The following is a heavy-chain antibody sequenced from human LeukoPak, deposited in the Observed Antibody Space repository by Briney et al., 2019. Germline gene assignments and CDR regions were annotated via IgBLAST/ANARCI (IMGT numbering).Heavy chain of an antibody. CDR2: ISGDGSVI. D-gene: IGHD4-11*01. CDR3: TRGGENDFSDY. V-gene: IGHV3-74*01. Sequence: PGGSLRLSCAASGFTFSSHWMHWVRQAPGKGLVWISRISGDGSVITYADSVKGRFTISRDNAKNTLDLRMNSLRADDTAVYYCTRGGENDFSDYWGQGALVTVSS. J-gene: IGHJ4*02. CDR1: GFTFSSHW.